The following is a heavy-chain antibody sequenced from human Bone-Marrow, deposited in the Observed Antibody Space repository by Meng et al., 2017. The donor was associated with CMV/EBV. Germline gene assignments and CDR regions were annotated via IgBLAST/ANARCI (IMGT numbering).Heavy chain of an antibody. V-gene: IGHV1-2*02. D-gene: IGHD4-11*01. CDR3: AIDWDYSNCAFDY. Sequence: ASVKVSCKASGYTFTGYYMHWVRQAPGQGLEWMGWINPNSGGTNYAQKFQGRVTMTRDTSISTAYRALSRLRSDDTAVYYCAIDWDYSNCAFDYWGQGTLVTVSS. J-gene: IGHJ4*02. CDR1: GYTFTGYY. CDR2: INPNSGGT.